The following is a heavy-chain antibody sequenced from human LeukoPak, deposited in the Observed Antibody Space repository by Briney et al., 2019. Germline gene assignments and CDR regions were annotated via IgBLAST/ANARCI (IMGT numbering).Heavy chain of an antibody. D-gene: IGHD3-22*01. V-gene: IGHV3-30*02. J-gene: IGHJ4*02. CDR3: AKEGGTDYDSSGYESDY. CDR1: GFTFSSYG. CDR2: IRYDGSNK. Sequence: GGSLRLSCAASGFTFSSYGMHWVRQAPGKGLEWVAFIRYDGSNKYYADSVKGRFTISRDNSKNTLYLQMNSLRAEDTAVYYCAKEGGTDYDSSGYESDYWGQGTLVTVSS.